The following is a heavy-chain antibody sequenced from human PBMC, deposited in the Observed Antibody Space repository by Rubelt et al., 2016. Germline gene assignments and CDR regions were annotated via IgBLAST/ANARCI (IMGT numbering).Heavy chain of an antibody. Sequence: QVQLQESGPGLVKPSETLSLTCTVSGGSISSYYWSWIRQPPGKGLEWIGYIYYSGSTNYNPSLKSLVTISVDTSKNQFSLKLSSVTAADTAVYYCARHEEYDYGDYLGFDYWGQGTLVTVSS. CDR1: GGSISSYY. CDR2: IYYSGST. D-gene: IGHD4-17*01. V-gene: IGHV4-59*08. J-gene: IGHJ4*02. CDR3: ARHEEYDYGDYLGFDY.